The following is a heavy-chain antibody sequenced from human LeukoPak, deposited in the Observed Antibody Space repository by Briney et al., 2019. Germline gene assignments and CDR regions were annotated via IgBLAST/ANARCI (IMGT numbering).Heavy chain of an antibody. CDR3: AKAIGRDGYNGPDY. CDR2: ISWNSGSI. J-gene: IGHJ4*02. V-gene: IGHV3-9*01. D-gene: IGHD5-24*01. Sequence: GGSLRLSCAASGFTFDDYAMHWVRQAPGKGLEWVSGISWNSGSIGYADSVKGRFTISRDNAKSSLYLQMNSLRAEDTALYYCAKAIGRDGYNGPDYWGQGTLVTVSS. CDR1: GFTFDDYA.